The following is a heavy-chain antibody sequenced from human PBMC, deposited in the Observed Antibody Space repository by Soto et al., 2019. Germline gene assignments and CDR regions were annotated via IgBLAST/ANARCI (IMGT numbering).Heavy chain of an antibody. V-gene: IGHV3-21*01. J-gene: IGHJ4*02. CDR2: ISSSSSYI. Sequence: GGSLRLSCAASGFTFSSYSMNWVRQAPGKGLEWVSSISSSSSYIYYADSVKGRFTISRDNAKNSLYLQMNSLRAEDTAVYYCARVAVDTHSFDYWGQGTLVTVSS. D-gene: IGHD5-18*01. CDR3: ARVAVDTHSFDY. CDR1: GFTFSSYS.